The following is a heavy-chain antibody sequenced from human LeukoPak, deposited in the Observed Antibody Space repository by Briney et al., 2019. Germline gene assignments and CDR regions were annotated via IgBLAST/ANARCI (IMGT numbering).Heavy chain of an antibody. CDR3: AKSSAGITWFDP. J-gene: IGHJ5*02. Sequence: GGSLRLSCAASGFTFSSYWMHWVRQAPGKGLVWVSRIKSDGSSTSYADSVKGRFTISRDNSKNTLYLQMDSLRSDDTAVYYCAKSSAGITWFDPWGQGTLVIVSS. D-gene: IGHD1-7*01. CDR2: IKSDGSST. CDR1: GFTFSSYW. V-gene: IGHV3-74*01.